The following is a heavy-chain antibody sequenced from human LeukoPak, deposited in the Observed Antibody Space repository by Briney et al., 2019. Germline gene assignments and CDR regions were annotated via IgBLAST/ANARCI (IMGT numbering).Heavy chain of an antibody. CDR3: AKGPPTSYYYYGMDV. J-gene: IGHJ6*04. V-gene: IGHV3-30*18. CDR2: ILYDGSNK. Sequence: PGRSLRLSCAASGFTFSSYGMHWVRQAPGKGLEWVAVILYDGSNKYYADSVKGRFTISRDNSKNTLYLQMNSLRAEDTAVYYCAKGPPTSYYYYGMDVWGKGTTVTVSS. CDR1: GFTFSSYG.